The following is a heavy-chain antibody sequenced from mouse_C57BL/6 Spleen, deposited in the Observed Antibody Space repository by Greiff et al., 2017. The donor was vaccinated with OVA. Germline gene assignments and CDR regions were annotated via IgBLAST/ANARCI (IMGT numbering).Heavy chain of an antibody. V-gene: IGHV1-66*01. Sequence: VQLVESGPELVKPGASVKISCKASGYSFTSYYIHWVKQRPGQGLEWIGWIYPGSGNTKYNEKFKGKATLTADTSSSTAYMQLSSLTSEDSAVYYCARTDYGNSFYYFDYWGQGTTLTVSS. CDR3: ARTDYGNSFYYFDY. CDR2: IYPGSGNT. D-gene: IGHD2-1*01. CDR1: GYSFTSYY. J-gene: IGHJ2*01.